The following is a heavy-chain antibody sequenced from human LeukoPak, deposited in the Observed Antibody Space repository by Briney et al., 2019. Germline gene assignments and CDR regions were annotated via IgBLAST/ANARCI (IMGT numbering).Heavy chain of an antibody. V-gene: IGHV3-66*02. D-gene: IGHD6-13*01. J-gene: IGHJ4*02. CDR2: IYSGGST. Sequence: GGSLRLSCAASGFTVSSTYMSWVRQAPGKGLEWVSVIYSGGSTYYADSVKGRFTNSRDNSKNTLYLQMNSLRAEDTAVYYCARDSNYDYWGQGTLVTVSS. CDR3: ARDSNYDY. CDR1: GFTVSSTY.